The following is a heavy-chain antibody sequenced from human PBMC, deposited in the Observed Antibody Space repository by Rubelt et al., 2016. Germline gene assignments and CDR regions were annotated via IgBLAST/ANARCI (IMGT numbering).Heavy chain of an antibody. V-gene: IGHV1-18*01. D-gene: IGHD5-24*01. CDR1: GYTFTSYG. J-gene: IGHJ3*02. CDR2: ISAYNGNT. CDR3: ARRDGYNWDDAFDI. Sequence: QVQLVQSGAEVKKPGASVKVSCKASGYTFTSYGIRWVRQAPGQGLEWMGWISAYNGNTNYAQTCQGRVTMTTDTSTSTAYMELRSLRSDDTAVYYCARRDGYNWDDAFDIWGQGTMVTVSS.